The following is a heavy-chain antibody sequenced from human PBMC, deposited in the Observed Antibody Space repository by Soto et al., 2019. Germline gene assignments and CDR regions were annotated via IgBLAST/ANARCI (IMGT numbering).Heavy chain of an antibody. D-gene: IGHD2-2*01. CDR1: GFTFSNYA. Sequence: LRLSCAASGFTFSNYAMTWVRQGPVKGLEWVSAISGSGGSAYYADSVKGRFTISRDNSKNTLYLQMNSLRADDSGVYYCAKDPYSGVLVPVAIGFDPWGPGTLVTVSS. CDR2: ISGSGGSA. CDR3: AKDPYSGVLVPVAIGFDP. J-gene: IGHJ5*02. V-gene: IGHV3-23*01.